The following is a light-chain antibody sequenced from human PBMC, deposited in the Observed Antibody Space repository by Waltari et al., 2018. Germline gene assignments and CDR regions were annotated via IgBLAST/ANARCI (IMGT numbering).Light chain of an antibody. CDR3: QAWDSSAAI. Sequence: SYELSQPTSVSVSPGQTASIDCFGEKLGDKHVIWYKQRPGQSPVRVLYEDSKRPSGVPGRFSGSNSGNTATLNIRETQSLDEATYFCQAWDSSAAIFGGGTKLTVL. CDR1: KLGDKH. J-gene: IGLJ2*01. CDR2: EDS. V-gene: IGLV3-1*01.